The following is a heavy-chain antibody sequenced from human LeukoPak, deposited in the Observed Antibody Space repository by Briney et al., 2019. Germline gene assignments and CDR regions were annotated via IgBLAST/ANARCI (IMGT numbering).Heavy chain of an antibody. CDR1: GLTFSTYA. J-gene: IGHJ4*02. Sequence: GGSLGLYCAASGLTFSTYAMSWVRQAPGKGLECVSAHANSGSVKFYGDSVKGRFTISRDNSQNTVSLPMNSLRAEDTAVYYCVKLMDPGNYAKWYFDYWGQGTLVTVSS. V-gene: IGHV3-23*02. CDR2: HANSGSVK. D-gene: IGHD3-16*01. CDR3: VKLMDPGNYAKWYFDY.